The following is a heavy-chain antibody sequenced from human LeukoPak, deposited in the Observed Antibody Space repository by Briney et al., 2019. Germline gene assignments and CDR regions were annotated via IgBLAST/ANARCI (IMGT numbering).Heavy chain of an antibody. Sequence: GGSLRLXCAASGFTFSSYWMSWVRQAPGKGLEWVANIKQDGSEKYYVDSVKGRFTISRDNAKNSLYLQMNSLRAEDTAVYYCARDGLLWFGELLGDYFDYWGQGTLVTVSS. CDR3: ARDGLLWFGELLGDYFDY. J-gene: IGHJ4*02. D-gene: IGHD3-10*01. CDR1: GFTFSSYW. V-gene: IGHV3-7*01. CDR2: IKQDGSEK.